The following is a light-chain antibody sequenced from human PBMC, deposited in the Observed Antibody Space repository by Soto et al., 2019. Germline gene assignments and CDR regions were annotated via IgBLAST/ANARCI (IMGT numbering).Light chain of an antibody. CDR1: QSVSSSS. CDR2: GAS. J-gene: IGKJ1*01. V-gene: IGKV3-20*01. CDR3: QEYGSSPPWT. Sequence: PGERATLSCRASQSVSSSSLAWYQQKPGQAPRLLIYGASSRATGIPDRFRGSGSGTDFTLTISRLEPEDVAVYYCQEYGSSPPWTFGQGTKVEIK.